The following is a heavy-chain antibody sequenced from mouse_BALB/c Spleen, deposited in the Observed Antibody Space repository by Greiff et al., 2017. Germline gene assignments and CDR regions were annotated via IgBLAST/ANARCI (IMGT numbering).Heavy chain of an antibody. CDR1: GYTFTSYW. Sequence: VQLQQSGAELAKPGASVKMSCKASGYTFTSYWMHWVKQRPGQGLEWIGYINPSTGYTEYNQKFKDKATLTADKSSSTAYMQLSSLTSEDSAVYYCARSLNWVWFAYWGQGTLVTVSA. J-gene: IGHJ3*01. CDR2: INPSTGYT. D-gene: IGHD4-1*01. CDR3: ARSLNWVWFAY. V-gene: IGHV1-7*01.